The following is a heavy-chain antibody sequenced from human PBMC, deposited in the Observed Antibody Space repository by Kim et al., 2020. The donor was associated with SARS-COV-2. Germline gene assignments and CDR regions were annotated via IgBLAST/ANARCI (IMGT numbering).Heavy chain of an antibody. Sequence: SETLSLTCTVSGGSISNYYWSWIRQPPGKGLEWIGYMYYTGITNYNPSLKSRVIISVDTSKNQFSLKVSSVTAADTAVYYCASQGSAHDHDFWRGFYDYWGQGTLVTVSS. D-gene: IGHD3-3*01. V-gene: IGHV4-59*08. CDR2: MYYTGIT. CDR1: GGSISNYY. J-gene: IGHJ4*02. CDR3: ASQGSAHDHDFWRGFYDY.